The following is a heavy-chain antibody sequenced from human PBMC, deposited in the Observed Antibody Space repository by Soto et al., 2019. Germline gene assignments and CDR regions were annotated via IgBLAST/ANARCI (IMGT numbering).Heavy chain of an antibody. V-gene: IGHV3-21*01. D-gene: IGHD3-3*01. J-gene: IGHJ6*02. Sequence: GGSLRLSCAASGFTFSSYSMNWVRQAPGKGLELVSSISSSSSYINYADSVKGRFTISRDNAKNALYLQMNSLRAEDTAVYYCAREAPRYDQPMDVWGQGTTVTVSS. CDR3: AREAPRYDQPMDV. CDR1: GFTFSSYS. CDR2: ISSSSSYI.